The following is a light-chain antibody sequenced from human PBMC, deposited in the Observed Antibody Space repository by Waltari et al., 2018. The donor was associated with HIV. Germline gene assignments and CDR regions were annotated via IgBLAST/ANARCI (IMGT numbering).Light chain of an antibody. CDR3: SSYAGRNNYV. CDR1: SSDAGTYNY. CDR2: EVN. V-gene: IGLV2-8*01. Sequence: QSALTQAPSASGSPGQSVTISCTGSSSDAGTYNYVSWYQQHPGKAPKLMIYEVNKRPSGVPDRFSGSKSGNTASLTVSGLQAEDEANYYCSSYAGRNNYVFGTGTEVT. J-gene: IGLJ1*01.